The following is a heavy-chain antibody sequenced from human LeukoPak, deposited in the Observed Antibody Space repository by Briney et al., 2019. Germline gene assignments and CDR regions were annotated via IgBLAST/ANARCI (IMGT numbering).Heavy chain of an antibody. CDR2: ITSSGGTI. CDR3: AKDRHTRYYYDSSGYSRGFDY. CDR1: GFTFSSYA. J-gene: IGHJ4*02. V-gene: IGHV3-48*02. D-gene: IGHD3-22*01. Sequence: GGSLRLSCAASGFTFSSYAMNWVRQAPGKGLEWVSYITSSGGTIYDADSVKGRFTISRDNAKNSLYLQMNSLRDEDPAVYYCAKDRHTRYYYDSSGYSRGFDYWGQGTLVTVSS.